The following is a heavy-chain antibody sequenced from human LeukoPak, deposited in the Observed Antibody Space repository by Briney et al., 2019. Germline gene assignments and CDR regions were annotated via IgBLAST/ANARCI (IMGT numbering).Heavy chain of an antibody. CDR1: GFTFSNYW. J-gene: IGHJ4*02. D-gene: IGHD4-17*01. Sequence: GGSLRLSCEASGFTFSNYWMSWVRQTPEKGLEWVANIKRDGCEKYYGDSVKGRFTISRDNARKSLYLQMSSLRAEDTAVYYCATVSTTVTNLFDSWGQGTLVTVSS. CDR3: ATVSTTVTNLFDS. V-gene: IGHV3-7*03. CDR2: IKRDGCEK.